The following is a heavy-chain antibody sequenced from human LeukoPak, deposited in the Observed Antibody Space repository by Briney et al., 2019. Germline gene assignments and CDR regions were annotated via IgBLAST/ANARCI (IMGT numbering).Heavy chain of an antibody. CDR3: ARDPGIAVNSYYGMDV. D-gene: IGHD6-19*01. J-gene: IGHJ6*02. V-gene: IGHV3-7*01. CDR2: INQDGSTK. Sequence: GGSLRLSCAASGFTFSNCWMNWVRQAPGKGLEWVANINQDGSTKQYVGSVKGRFTIFRDNAKNSLYLQMNSLRAEDTAVYYCARDPGIAVNSYYGMDVWGQGTTVTVSS. CDR1: GFTFSNCW.